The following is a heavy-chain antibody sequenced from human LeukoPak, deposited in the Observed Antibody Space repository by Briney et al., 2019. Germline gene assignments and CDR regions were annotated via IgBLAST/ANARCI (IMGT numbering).Heavy chain of an antibody. CDR1: GGSFSGYY. V-gene: IGHV4-34*01. D-gene: IGHD3-16*01. CDR2: INHSGST. CDR3: ARDSQGVMARIDP. Sequence: SETLSLTCAVYGGSFSGYYWSWIRQPPGKGLEWIGEINHSGSTNYNPSLKSRVTISVDTSKNQFSLKLSSVTAADTAVYYCARDSQGVMARIDPWGQGTLVTVSS. J-gene: IGHJ5*02.